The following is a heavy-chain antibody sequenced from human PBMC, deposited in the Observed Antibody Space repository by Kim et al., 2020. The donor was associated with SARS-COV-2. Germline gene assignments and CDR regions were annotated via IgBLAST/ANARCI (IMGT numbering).Heavy chain of an antibody. CDR2: IYPGDSDT. V-gene: IGHV5-51*01. D-gene: IGHD2-2*01. CDR3: ARLGGGYCSSTSCYGIDY. J-gene: IGHJ4*02. Sequence: GESLKISCKGSGYSFTSYWIGWVRQMPGKGLEWMGIIYPGDSDTRYSPSFQGQVTISADKSISTAYLQWSSLKASDTAMYYCARLGGGYCSSTSCYGIDYWGQGTLVTVSS. CDR1: GYSFTSYW.